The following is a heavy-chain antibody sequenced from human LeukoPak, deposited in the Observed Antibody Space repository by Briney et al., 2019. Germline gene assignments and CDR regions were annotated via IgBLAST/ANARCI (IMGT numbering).Heavy chain of an antibody. CDR1: GGSISSSSYY. J-gene: IGHJ6*03. CDR2: IYYSGST. D-gene: IGHD5-18*01. Sequence: SETLSLTCTVSGGSISSSSYYWGWLRQPPGKGLEWIGSIYYSGSTYYNPSLKSRVTISVDTSKNQFSLKLSSVTAADTAVYYCARTASDPYYYYYYYMDVWGKGTTVTVSS. CDR3: ARTASDPYYYYYYYMDV. V-gene: IGHV4-39*01.